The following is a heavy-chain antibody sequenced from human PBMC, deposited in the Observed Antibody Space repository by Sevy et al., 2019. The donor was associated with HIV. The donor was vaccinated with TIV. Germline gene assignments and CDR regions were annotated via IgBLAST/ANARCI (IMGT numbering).Heavy chain of an antibody. Sequence: GGSLRLSCAASGFTFSSYAMSWVRQAPGKGLEWVSAISGSGGSTYYADSAKGRFTISRDNSKNTLYLQMNSLRAEDTAVYYCAKLFYYYDSSGPFDYWGQGTLVTVSS. CDR3: AKLFYYYDSSGPFDY. V-gene: IGHV3-23*01. CDR2: ISGSGGST. D-gene: IGHD3-22*01. CDR1: GFTFSSYA. J-gene: IGHJ4*02.